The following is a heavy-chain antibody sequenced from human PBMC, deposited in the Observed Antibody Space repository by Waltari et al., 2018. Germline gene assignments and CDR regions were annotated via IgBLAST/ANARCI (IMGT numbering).Heavy chain of an antibody. CDR1: GITFTTYW. J-gene: IGHJ4*02. CDR3: ARWNCCLDH. Sequence: EVRLVESGGGLVQPGGSLSLSCAASGITFTTYWRNCVRQAQWKGLEWVANINQDGTLKCYGDSVKGRFIISRDNAKNSLYLQMNDLRAEDTAVYYCARWNCCLDHWGQGAPVTVSS. CDR2: INQDGTLK. D-gene: IGHD1-1*01. V-gene: IGHV3-7*01.